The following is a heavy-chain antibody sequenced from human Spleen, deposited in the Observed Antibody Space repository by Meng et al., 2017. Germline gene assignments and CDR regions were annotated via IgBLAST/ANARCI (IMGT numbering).Heavy chain of an antibody. Sequence: GESLKISCAASGFTFSSYGMHWVRQAPGKGLEWVAVIWYDGSNKYYADSVKGRFTISRDNSKNTLFLQMNSLRAEDTAMYYCATNPFTPAPDYWGQGTLVTVSS. D-gene: IGHD1-14*01. CDR2: IWYDGSNK. J-gene: IGHJ4*02. V-gene: IGHV3-33*01. CDR1: GFTFSSYG. CDR3: ATNPFTPAPDY.